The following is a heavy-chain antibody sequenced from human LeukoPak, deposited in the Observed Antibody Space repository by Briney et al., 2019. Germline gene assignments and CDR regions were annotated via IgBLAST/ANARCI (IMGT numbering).Heavy chain of an antibody. D-gene: IGHD3-16*01. CDR1: GASLSDSY. Sequence: MPSETLSLTCAVYGASLSDSYWSWIRQSPEKGPEWIGEINNSGSTSYNPSLNSRVIMSVDRSKNQFSLRLTSVTAADTAVYYCARGRYGPRLGNWGQGTLVTVSS. CDR2: INNSGST. CDR3: ARGRYGPRLGN. J-gene: IGHJ4*02. V-gene: IGHV4-34*01.